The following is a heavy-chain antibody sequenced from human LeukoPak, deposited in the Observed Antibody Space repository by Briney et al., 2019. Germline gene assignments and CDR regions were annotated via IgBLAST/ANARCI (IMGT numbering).Heavy chain of an antibody. Sequence: GRSLRLSCAASGFTFDDYAMHWVRQAPGKGLEWVSGISWNSGSIGYADSVKGRFTISRDNAKNSLYLQMNSLRAEDTALYYCAKARRITMTLFDYWGQGTLVTVSS. CDR3: AKARRITMTLFDY. CDR1: GFTFDDYA. J-gene: IGHJ4*02. CDR2: ISWNSGSI. V-gene: IGHV3-9*01. D-gene: IGHD3-22*01.